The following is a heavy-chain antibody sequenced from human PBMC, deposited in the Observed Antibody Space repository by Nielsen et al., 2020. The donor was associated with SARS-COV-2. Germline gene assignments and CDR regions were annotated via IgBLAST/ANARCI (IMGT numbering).Heavy chain of an antibody. CDR2: IRSKTHSYAT. V-gene: IGHV3-73*01. CDR3: ARESVTGTDAFDI. D-gene: IGHD6-19*01. J-gene: IGHJ3*02. Sequence: GESLKISCAASGFSFSDSGMHWVRQASGKGLEWVGRIRSKTHSYATGFAASVKGRFIISRDDSKNTAYLQMNSLKTEDTAVYYCARESVTGTDAFDIWGQGTVVTVSS. CDR1: GFSFSDSG.